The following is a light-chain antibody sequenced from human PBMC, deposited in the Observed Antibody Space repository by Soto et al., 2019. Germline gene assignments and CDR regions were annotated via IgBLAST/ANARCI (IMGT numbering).Light chain of an antibody. V-gene: IGLV2-14*01. CDR3: SSYTISTTLV. CDR1: SSDVGGYNY. CDR2: DVT. J-gene: IGLJ2*01. Sequence: QSALTQPASVSGSPGQSITISCTGTSSDVGGYNYVSWYQQHPGKAPKLIIYDVTNRPSGVSDRFSGSKSGNTASLSISGLQAEDEAAYYCSSYTISTTLVFGGGTKLTVL.